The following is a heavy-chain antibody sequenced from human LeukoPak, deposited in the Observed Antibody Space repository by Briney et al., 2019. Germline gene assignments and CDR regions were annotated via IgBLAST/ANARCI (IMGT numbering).Heavy chain of an antibody. D-gene: IGHD6-6*01. CDR3: AGSRIAARPDY. Sequence: PGGSLRLSCAASGFTVSSNYMSWVRQAPGKGLGWVSVIYSGGSTYYADSVKGRFTISRDNSKNTLYLQMNSLRAEDTAVYYCAGSRIAARPDYWGQGTLVTVSS. CDR1: GFTVSSNY. J-gene: IGHJ4*02. CDR2: IYSGGST. V-gene: IGHV3-53*01.